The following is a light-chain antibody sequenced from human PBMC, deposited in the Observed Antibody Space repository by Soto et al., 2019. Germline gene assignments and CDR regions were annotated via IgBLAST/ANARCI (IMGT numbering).Light chain of an antibody. CDR3: QHYNSYSEA. Sequence: DIQMTQSPSTLSRSVGDRVTITCRASQTISSWLAWYQQKPGKAPKLLIYKASTLKSGVPSRFSGSGSGTEFTLTISSLQPDDLATYYCQHYNSYSEAFGQGTKVDIK. CDR2: KAS. J-gene: IGKJ1*01. CDR1: QTISSW. V-gene: IGKV1-5*03.